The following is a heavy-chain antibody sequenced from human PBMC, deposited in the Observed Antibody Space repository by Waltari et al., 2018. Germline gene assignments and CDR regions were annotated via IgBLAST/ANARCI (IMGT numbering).Heavy chain of an antibody. CDR3: ARQNIHSYGYGYFDY. D-gene: IGHD5-18*01. V-gene: IGHV5-51*01. CDR1: GYSFARYW. CDR2: IDTVDSST. J-gene: IGHJ4*02. Sequence: EVQLVQSGAEVKKPGESLKISCQGSGYSFARYWIGWVRQMPGKGLEWMGIIDTVDSSTKYSPSFQCQVTISVDTSISTADLQWSSLKASDTAMYFCARQNIHSYGYGYFDYWGQGTLVTVSS.